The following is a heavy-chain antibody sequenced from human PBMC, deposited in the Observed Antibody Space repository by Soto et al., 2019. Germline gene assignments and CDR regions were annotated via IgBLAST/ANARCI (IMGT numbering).Heavy chain of an antibody. J-gene: IGHJ4*02. Sequence: QVQLVESGGGLVKPGGSLRLSCAASGFTFSDYYMSWIRQAPGKGLESLSYISGSSSDTKYADSVRGRFTISRDNAKNSLYLQRNSLRAEDTAVYYCATGPRRLSDWGQGTPVIVSS. CDR2: ISGSSSDT. D-gene: IGHD3-3*01. V-gene: IGHV3-11*05. CDR3: ATGPRRLSD. CDR1: GFTFSDYY.